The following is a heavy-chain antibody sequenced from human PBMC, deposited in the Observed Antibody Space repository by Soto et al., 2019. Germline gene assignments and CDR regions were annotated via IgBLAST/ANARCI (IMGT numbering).Heavy chain of an antibody. J-gene: IGHJ6*01. Sequence: EVQLLESGGGLVQPGGSLKLSCEASGFTLGTYAMYWVRQAPRKGLEWVSAISGSVGVTYYADSVKGRFTISRDNSNNMLYLQMGSLRAEDRAVYFCAKGMYGGKTLYCMDVWGEGITVTVSS. D-gene: IGHD1-1*01. CDR2: ISGSVGVT. V-gene: IGHV3-23*01. CDR1: GFTLGTYA. CDR3: AKGMYGGKTLYCMDV.